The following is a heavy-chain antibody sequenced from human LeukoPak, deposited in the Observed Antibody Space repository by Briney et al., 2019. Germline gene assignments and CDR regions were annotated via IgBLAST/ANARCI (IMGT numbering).Heavy chain of an antibody. D-gene: IGHD3-9*01. CDR1: GFTFDDYA. J-gene: IGHJ6*02. CDR3: AKDMYYDILTGYSNTGYYGMDV. CDR2: ISWNSGSI. Sequence: GRSLRLSCAASGFTFDDYAMHWVRQAPGKGLEWVSGISWNSGSIGYAGSVKGRFTISRDNAKNSLYLQMNSLRAEDTALYYCAKDMYYDILTGYSNTGYYGMDVWGQGTTVTVSS. V-gene: IGHV3-9*01.